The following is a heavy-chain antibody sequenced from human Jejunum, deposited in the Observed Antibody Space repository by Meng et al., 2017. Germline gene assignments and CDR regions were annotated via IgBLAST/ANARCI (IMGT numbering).Heavy chain of an antibody. V-gene: IGHV2-5*02. CDR3: AHRLGPSSRSWDVGYFDY. CDR1: GFSLSTSGVG. J-gene: IGHJ4*02. CDR2: IYWDDDK. D-gene: IGHD6-13*01. Sequence: LTISRPPLENPTQHLTLTCTFSGFSLSTSGVGVGWIRQPPGKALDYLALIYWDDDKRYSPSLRSRLTIAKDTSKNQVVLTMTNMDPVDTATYYCAHRLGPSSRSWDVGYFDYWGQGTLVTVSS.